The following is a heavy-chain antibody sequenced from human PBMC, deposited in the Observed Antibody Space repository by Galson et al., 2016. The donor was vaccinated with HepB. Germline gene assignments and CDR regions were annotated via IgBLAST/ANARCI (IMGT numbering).Heavy chain of an antibody. CDR3: ARVDYGSGWREGWFDP. V-gene: IGHV3-11*06. Sequence: CAASGLTFSDFYMSWIRQAPGKGLEWVSYISSSSSSHTNYADSVKGRFTISRDNANNSLYLQMNSLRVEDTAVYYCARVDYGSGWREGWFDPWGQGTLVTVSS. CDR2: ISSSSSSHT. CDR1: GLTFSDFY. J-gene: IGHJ5*02. D-gene: IGHD6-19*01.